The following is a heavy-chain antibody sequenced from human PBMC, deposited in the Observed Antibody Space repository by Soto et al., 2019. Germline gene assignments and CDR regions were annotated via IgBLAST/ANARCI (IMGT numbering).Heavy chain of an antibody. J-gene: IGHJ6*02. CDR2: ISGSGGST. Sequence: HPGGSLRLSCAASGFTFSSYAMSWVRQAPGKGLEWVSAISGSGGSTYYADSVKGRFTISRDNSKNTLYLQMNSLRAEDTAVYYCAKVGGYSSGWYIGYYYYYGMDVWGQGTTVTVSS. CDR1: GFTFSSYA. CDR3: AKVGGYSSGWYIGYYYYYGMDV. V-gene: IGHV3-23*01. D-gene: IGHD6-19*01.